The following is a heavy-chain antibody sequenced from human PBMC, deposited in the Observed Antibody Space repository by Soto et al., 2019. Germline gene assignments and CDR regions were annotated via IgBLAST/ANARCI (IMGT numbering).Heavy chain of an antibody. V-gene: IGHV3-23*01. CDR2: TSGSGGST. CDR3: AKGLSSSWYGALCFDY. CDR1: GFTFSSYA. J-gene: IGHJ4*02. Sequence: GGSLRLSCAASGFTFSSYAMSWVCQAPGKGLEWVSATSGSGGSTYYADSVKGRFTISRDNSKNTLYLQMNSLRAEDTAVYYCAKGLSSSWYGALCFDYWGQGTLVTVSS. D-gene: IGHD6-13*01.